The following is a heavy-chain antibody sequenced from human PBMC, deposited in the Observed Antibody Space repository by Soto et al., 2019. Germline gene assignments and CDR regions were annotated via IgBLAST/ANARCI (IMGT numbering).Heavy chain of an antibody. CDR3: ARDFYYDFWSGYPNYYGMQG. CDR1: GYTFTSYG. Sequence: ASVKVSCKASGYTFTSYGISWVRQAPGQGLEWMGWISAYNGNTNYAQKLQGRVTMTTDTSTSTAYMELRSLRSDDTAVYYCARDFYYDFWSGYPNYYGMQGLGQGTTVSGS. D-gene: IGHD3-3*01. V-gene: IGHV1-18*01. CDR2: ISAYNGNT. J-gene: IGHJ6*01.